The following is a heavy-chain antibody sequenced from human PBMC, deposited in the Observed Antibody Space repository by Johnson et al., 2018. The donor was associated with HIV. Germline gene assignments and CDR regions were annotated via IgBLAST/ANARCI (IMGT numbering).Heavy chain of an antibody. CDR3: AKDRWVGFGDAFDI. CDR2: IRYDGINK. V-gene: IGHV3-30*02. CDR1: GFTFSSYG. Sequence: QVQLVESGGGVVQPGGSLRLSCAASGFTFSSYGMHWVRQAPGKGLEWVAFIRYDGINKYYADSVKGRFTISRDNSKNTLYLQMNSLRAEDTAVYYCAKDRWVGFGDAFDIWGQGTMVTVSP. J-gene: IGHJ3*02. D-gene: IGHD3-16*01.